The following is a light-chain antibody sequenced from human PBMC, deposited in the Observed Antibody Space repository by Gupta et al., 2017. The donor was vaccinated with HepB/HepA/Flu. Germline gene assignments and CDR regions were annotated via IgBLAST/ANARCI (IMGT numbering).Light chain of an antibody. CDR1: NSDVGGYNY. V-gene: IGLV2-8*01. Sequence: QSALTQPPSASGSTGQSVTISCTGTNSDVGGYNYVSWYQQHPGKAPKLMIYEVTKRPSGVPDRFSGSKSGNTASLTVSGLQAEDEAAYYCRSYAGSHTLLVFGGGTKLTVL. CDR2: EVT. CDR3: RSYAGSHTLLV. J-gene: IGLJ2*01.